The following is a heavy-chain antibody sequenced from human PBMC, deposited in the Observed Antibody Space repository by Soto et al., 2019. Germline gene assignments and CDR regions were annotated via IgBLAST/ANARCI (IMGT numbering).Heavy chain of an antibody. Sequence: EVQLLESGGGLVQPGGSLRLSCAGSGFTLSSYAMTWVRQAPGKGLEWVSAISDSDSGGSTFYADSVKGRFTISRDDSKNTLYLQMSSLRAEDTAMYYCAKVRVGIDVDFDYWGQGALVTVSS. CDR2: ISDSDSGGST. D-gene: IGHD2-21*01. J-gene: IGHJ4*02. CDR3: AKVRVGIDVDFDY. CDR1: GFTLSSYA. V-gene: IGHV3-23*01.